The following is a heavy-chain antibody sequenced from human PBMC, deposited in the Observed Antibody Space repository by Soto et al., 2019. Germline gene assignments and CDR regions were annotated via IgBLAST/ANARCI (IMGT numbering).Heavy chain of an antibody. CDR2: IYYSGST. CDR1: AGSISSRGYY. Sequence: PSETLSLTGTVSAGSISSRGYYWSWIRQHPGKGLEWIGYIYYSGSTYYNPSLKSRVTISVDTSKNQFSLKLSSVTAADTAVYYCARDQRGYCSGGSRYSALNAFDIWGQGTMVTVSS. D-gene: IGHD2-15*01. J-gene: IGHJ3*02. CDR3: ARDQRGYCSGGSRYSALNAFDI. V-gene: IGHV4-31*03.